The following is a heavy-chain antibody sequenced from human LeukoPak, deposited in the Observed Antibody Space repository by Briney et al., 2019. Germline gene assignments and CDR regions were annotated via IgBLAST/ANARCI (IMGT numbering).Heavy chain of an antibody. CDR3: ARAARIGSSGYYVQGFDY. CDR2: IYASGSA. CDR1: GGSISTYY. J-gene: IGHJ4*02. D-gene: IGHD3-22*01. V-gene: IGHV4-4*07. Sequence: PSETLSLTCTVSGGSISTYYWNWIRQSAGKGLELVGRIYASGSANYNPSLKSRVTISVDTSKNQFSLKLSSVTAADTAVYYCARAARIGSSGYYVQGFDYWGQGTLVTVSS.